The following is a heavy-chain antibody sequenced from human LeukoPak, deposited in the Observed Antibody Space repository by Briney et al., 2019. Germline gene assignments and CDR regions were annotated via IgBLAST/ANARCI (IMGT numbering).Heavy chain of an antibody. Sequence: GGSLRLSCAASGFSFSDYYMSWIRQAPGKGLEWVSYISTSVGNKYYADSVKGRFTISRDSAKNSLCLQMNSLRAEDTAVYYCARRSPSYYFDYWGQGTLVTVSS. V-gene: IGHV3-11*04. CDR2: ISTSVGNK. CDR3: ARRSPSYYFDY. CDR1: GFSFSDYY. J-gene: IGHJ4*02.